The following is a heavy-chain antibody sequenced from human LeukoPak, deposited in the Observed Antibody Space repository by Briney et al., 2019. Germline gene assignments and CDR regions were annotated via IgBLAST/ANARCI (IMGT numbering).Heavy chain of an antibody. Sequence: SETLSLTCTVSGGSISSYYWSWIRQPPGKGLEWMGYIYYSGSTNYNPSLKSRVTISVDTSKNQFSLKLSSVTAADTAVYYCARDLGYSRSNNWFDPWGQGTLVTVSS. J-gene: IGHJ5*02. V-gene: IGHV4-59*01. D-gene: IGHD6-13*01. CDR3: ARDLGYSRSNNWFDP. CDR2: IYYSGST. CDR1: GGSISSYY.